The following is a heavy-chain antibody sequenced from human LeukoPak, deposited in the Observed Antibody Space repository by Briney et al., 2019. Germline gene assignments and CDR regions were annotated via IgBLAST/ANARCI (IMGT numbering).Heavy chain of an antibody. CDR2: ISAGGIST. D-gene: IGHD4-17*01. V-gene: IGHV3-23*01. Sequence: GGSLRLSCSASGFTFNNYAMSWVRQAPGKRLEWVSSISAGGISTYYADSVRGRFSISRDNSKNTLSLQMNSLRAEDTAMYYCAKYQSTVTAIFDDWGQGTLVTVSS. CDR1: GFTFNNYA. J-gene: IGHJ4*02. CDR3: AKYQSTVTAIFDD.